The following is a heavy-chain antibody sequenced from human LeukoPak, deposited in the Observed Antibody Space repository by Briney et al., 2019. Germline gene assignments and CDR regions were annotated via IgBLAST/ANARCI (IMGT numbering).Heavy chain of an antibody. J-gene: IGHJ4*02. CDR3: AREIFWSGYFSNLHFDY. V-gene: IGHV3-21*01. CDR1: GFTFSSYS. Sequence: GGSLRLSCAASGFTFSSYSMNWVRQAPGKGLEWVSSINGDSNYIYYADSVKGRFTISRDNAKNSLYLQMNSLRAEDTAVYYCAREIFWSGYFSNLHFDYWGQGTLVTVSS. D-gene: IGHD3-3*01. CDR2: INGDSNYI.